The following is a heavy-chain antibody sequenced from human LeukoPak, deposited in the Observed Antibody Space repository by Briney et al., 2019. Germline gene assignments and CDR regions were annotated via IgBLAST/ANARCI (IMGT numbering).Heavy chain of an antibody. D-gene: IGHD3/OR15-3a*01. V-gene: IGHV3-64*02. Sequence: GGSLRLSCAASGFTFTTFSMHWVRQAPGKGLEYVSGISRNGETTYYGESVKGRFTISRDNSKDTVYLQMGSLRSEDSGVYYCARGRGDISARPFFDCRGGQGGLVTVSS. J-gene: IGHJ4*02. CDR1: GFTFTTFS. CDR3: ARGRGDISARPFFDCR. CDR2: ISRNGETT.